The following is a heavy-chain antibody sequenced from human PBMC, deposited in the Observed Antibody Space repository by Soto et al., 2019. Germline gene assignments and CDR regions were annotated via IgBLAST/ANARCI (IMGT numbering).Heavy chain of an antibody. CDR3: ARDHRRGGFDL. CDR1: GYTFTSYY. Sequence: QVQLVQSGAEVKKPGASVKVSCKASGYTFTSYYMHWVRRAPGQGLEGMGIINPSGGSTSYAQQFQGRVTMTRDTSTTTVYMELSSLRSEDTAVYYCARDHRRGGFDLWGRGTLVTVSS. D-gene: IGHD3-16*01. CDR2: INPSGGST. J-gene: IGHJ2*01. V-gene: IGHV1-46*01.